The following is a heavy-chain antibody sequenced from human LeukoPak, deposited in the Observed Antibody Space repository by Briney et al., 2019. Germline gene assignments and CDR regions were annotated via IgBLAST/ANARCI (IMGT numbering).Heavy chain of an antibody. D-gene: IGHD6-13*01. CDR3: ARDRAVGIAAD. V-gene: IGHV1-18*01. CDR1: GYTFVNYN. Sequence: ASVKGSCKAAGYTFVNYNINWVQQAPGQGLEWMGWISGYNGNTNYAQKFQGRVTMTTDTSTSTAYMELRSLRSDDTAIYYCARDRAVGIAADWGQGTLVTVSS. CDR2: ISGYNGNT. J-gene: IGHJ4*02.